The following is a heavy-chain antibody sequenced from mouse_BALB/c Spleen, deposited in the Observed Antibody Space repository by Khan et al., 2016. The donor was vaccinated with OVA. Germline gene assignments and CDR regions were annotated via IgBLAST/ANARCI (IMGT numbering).Heavy chain of an antibody. Sequence: EVQLQESGPGLVKPSQSLSLTCTVTGYSITSDYAWNWIRQSPGNKLEWMGYISYSGSTNYNPALKSRISITRDTSKNQFFLQLNSVTTEDTATYYCARDGSRYNYAMDYWGQGTSVPVSS. CDR2: ISYSGST. CDR1: GYSITSDYA. D-gene: IGHD2-3*01. CDR3: ARDGSRYNYAMDY. V-gene: IGHV3-2*02. J-gene: IGHJ4*01.